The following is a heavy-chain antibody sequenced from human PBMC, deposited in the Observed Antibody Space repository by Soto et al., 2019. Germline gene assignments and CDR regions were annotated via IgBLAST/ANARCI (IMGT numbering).Heavy chain of an antibody. Sequence: PGQSLKISGKGSGYSFTSYWISWVLQMPGKGLAWMGRIDPSDSYTNYSPYFQGQVTLAADKSISTAYLQWSSLKASDTAMYYCAREDIVLVPAAIRYYYYGMDVWGQGTTVTVSS. V-gene: IGHV5-10-1*01. D-gene: IGHD2-2*02. CDR1: GYSFTSYW. J-gene: IGHJ6*02. CDR2: IDPSDSYT. CDR3: AREDIVLVPAAIRYYYYGMDV.